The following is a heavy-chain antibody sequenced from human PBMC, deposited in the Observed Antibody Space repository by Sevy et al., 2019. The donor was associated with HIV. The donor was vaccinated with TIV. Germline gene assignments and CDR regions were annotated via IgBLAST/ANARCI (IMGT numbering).Heavy chain of an antibody. CDR2: IKQDGSEK. CDR3: ARGGTNYDILTGYYRFDP. Sequence: GGSLRLSCAASGFTFSSYWMSWVRQAPGKGLEWVANIKQDGSEKYYVDSVKGRFTISRDNAKNSLYLQMNSLRAEDTAVYSCARGGTNYDILTGYYRFDPWGQGTLVTVSS. D-gene: IGHD3-9*01. CDR1: GFTFSSYW. V-gene: IGHV3-7*01. J-gene: IGHJ5*02.